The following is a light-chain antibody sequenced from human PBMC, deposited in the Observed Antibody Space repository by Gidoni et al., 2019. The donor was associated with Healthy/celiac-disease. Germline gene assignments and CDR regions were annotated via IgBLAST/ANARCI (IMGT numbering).Light chain of an antibody. Sequence: EIVSTQCPGSLSLSPGERATLSCRASQSVSSSYLAWYQQKPGQAPRLLIYVASSSATGIPDRFSCSGSGTDFTLTISRLEPEDFAVYYCQQYGSSPNSFGPGTKVDIK. J-gene: IGKJ3*01. CDR2: VAS. V-gene: IGKV3-20*01. CDR1: QSVSSSY. CDR3: QQYGSSPNS.